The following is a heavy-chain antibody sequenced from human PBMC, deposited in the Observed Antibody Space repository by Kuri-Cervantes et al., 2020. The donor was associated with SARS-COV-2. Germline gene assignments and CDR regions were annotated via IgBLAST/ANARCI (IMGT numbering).Heavy chain of an antibody. CDR1: GGSVSSGSYY. CDR3: ARTKGTIFGVVNWFDP. V-gene: IGHV4-61*01. J-gene: IGHJ5*02. CDR2: IYYSGST. Sequence: SETLSLTCTVSGGSVSSGSYYWSWIRQPPGKGLEWIGYIYYSGSTYYNPSLKSRVTISVDTSKNQFSLKLSSVTAADTAVYYCARTKGTIFGVVNWFDPWGQGTLVTVSS. D-gene: IGHD3-3*01.